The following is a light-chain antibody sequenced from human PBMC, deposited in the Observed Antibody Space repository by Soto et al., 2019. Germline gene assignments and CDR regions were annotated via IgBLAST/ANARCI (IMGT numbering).Light chain of an antibody. Sequence: QSALTQPASVSGSPGQSITISCTGTSSDVGSYNLVSWYQQHPGKAPKLMIYEGIKRPSGVSNRFSGSKSCNTASLTISGLQTEDEADYYCCSYAGSSTDVVFGGGTQLTVL. V-gene: IGLV2-23*01. CDR1: SSDVGSYNL. CDR3: CSYAGSSTDVV. CDR2: EGI. J-gene: IGLJ2*01.